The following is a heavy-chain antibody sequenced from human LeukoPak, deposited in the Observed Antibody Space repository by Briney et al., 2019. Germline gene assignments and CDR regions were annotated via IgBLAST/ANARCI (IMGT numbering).Heavy chain of an antibody. CDR2: ITGSGATT. D-gene: IGHD3/OR15-3a*01. CDR1: GFTFSSYA. V-gene: IGHV3-23*01. J-gene: IGHJ4*02. CDR3: AERSGWTEIDY. Sequence: GGSLRLSCAASGFTFSSYAMAWVRQAPGKGLEWVSAITGSGATTDYADSVKGRFTTSRDNFKNTLYLQMNGLRAEDTAVYYCAERSGWTEIDYWGQGTLVTVSS.